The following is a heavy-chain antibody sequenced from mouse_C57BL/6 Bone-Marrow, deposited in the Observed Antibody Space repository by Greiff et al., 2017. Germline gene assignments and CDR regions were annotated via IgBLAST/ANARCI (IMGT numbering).Heavy chain of an antibody. J-gene: IGHJ2*01. CDR3: VRNLGENCDY. CDR2: IRSKSNNYAT. D-gene: IGHD4-1*01. V-gene: IGHV10-1*01. CDR1: GFSFNTYA. Sequence: EVHLVESGGGLVQPKGSLKLSCAASGFSFNTYAMNWVRQAPGKGLEWVARIRSKSNNYATYYADSVKDRFTISRDDSESMLYLQMNNLKTEDTAMYYCVRNLGENCDYWGQGTTLTVSS.